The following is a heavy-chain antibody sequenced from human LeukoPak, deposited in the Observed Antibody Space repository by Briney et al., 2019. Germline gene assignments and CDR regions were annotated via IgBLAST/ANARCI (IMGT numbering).Heavy chain of an antibody. CDR1: GFTFSSYG. D-gene: IGHD3-22*01. CDR2: ISYDGSNK. V-gene: IGHV3-30*18. CDR3: AKGTYYYDSSGHYRQDPVDY. J-gene: IGHJ4*02. Sequence: GGSLRLSCAASGFTFSSYGMHWVRQAPGKGLEWVAVISYDGSNKYYADSVKGRFTISRDNSKNTLYLQMNSLRAEDTAVYYCAKGTYYYDSSGHYRQDPVDYWGQGTLVTVSS.